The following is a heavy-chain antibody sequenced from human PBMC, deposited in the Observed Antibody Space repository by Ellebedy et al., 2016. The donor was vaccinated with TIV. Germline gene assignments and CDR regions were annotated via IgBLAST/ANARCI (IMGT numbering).Heavy chain of an antibody. J-gene: IGHJ5*02. CDR3: ARTALTGTTVRWFAP. CDR2: ISPGDSDT. D-gene: IGHD1-7*01. V-gene: IGHV5-51*01. CDR1: GYSFTSYW. Sequence: GESLKISCKGSGYSFTSYWIGWVRQMPGKGLEWMGLISPGDSDTRYSPSFQGQVTISADKSISTAYLQCSSLKASDTAMYYCARTALTGTTVRWFAPWGQGTLVTVSS.